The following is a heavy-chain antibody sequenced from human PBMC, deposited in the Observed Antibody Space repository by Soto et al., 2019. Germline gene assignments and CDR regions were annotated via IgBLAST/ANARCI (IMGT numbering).Heavy chain of an antibody. CDR1: GFTFSNYW. CDR3: ARGDWGGGRCYSLAGSFYYYMDV. Sequence: EVKLVESGGGLVQPGGSLRLSCAASGFTFSNYWMYWVRQAPGQGLVWVSRINSDGSVSRYADSVKGRLTISRDNVKNALYLQMNSLRVEDTAVYYCARGDWGGGRCYSLAGSFYYYMDVWGKGTTVTVFS. D-gene: IGHD2-15*01. J-gene: IGHJ6*03. CDR2: INSDGSVS. V-gene: IGHV3-74*01.